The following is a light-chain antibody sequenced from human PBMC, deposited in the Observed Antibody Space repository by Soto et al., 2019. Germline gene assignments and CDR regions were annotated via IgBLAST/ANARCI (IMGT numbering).Light chain of an antibody. CDR3: CSYATGSTYI. V-gene: IGLV2-23*01. CDR1: SSDVGTYNL. J-gene: IGLJ1*01. Sequence: QSALTHPASVFGSPGQSITISCTGTSSDVGTYNLVSWYQQHPGEAPKLIIYEDNKRPSGVSNRFSGSRSGYTASLTISGLQAEDEADYFCCSYATGSTYIFGTGTKVTVL. CDR2: EDN.